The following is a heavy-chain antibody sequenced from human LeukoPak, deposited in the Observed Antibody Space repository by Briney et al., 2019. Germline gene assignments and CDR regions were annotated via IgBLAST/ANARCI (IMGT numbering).Heavy chain of an antibody. CDR3: ASARDYGDYVGAFDI. Sequence: ASVKVSCKASGYTFTSYGISWVRQAPGQGLEWMGWISGYNGNTNYAQKLQGRVTMTTDTSTSTANMELRSLKSDDTAVYYCASARDYGDYVGAFDIWGQGTMVTVSS. V-gene: IGHV1-18*01. CDR2: ISGYNGNT. D-gene: IGHD4-17*01. CDR1: GYTFTSYG. J-gene: IGHJ3*02.